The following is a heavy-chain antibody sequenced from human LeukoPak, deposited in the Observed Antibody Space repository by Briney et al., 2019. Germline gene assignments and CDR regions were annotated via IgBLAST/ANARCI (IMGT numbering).Heavy chain of an antibody. D-gene: IGHD5-12*01. CDR3: AGGYSGYEGFDY. Sequence: SETLSLTCTLSGGSISSYYWSWIRQPAGKGLEWIGRIYTSGSTKYNPSLKSPVNMSVDTSKNPFSLKLSSVTAADTAVYYCAGGYSGYEGFDYWGQGTLVTVSS. V-gene: IGHV4-4*07. CDR2: IYTSGST. CDR1: GGSISSYY. J-gene: IGHJ4*02.